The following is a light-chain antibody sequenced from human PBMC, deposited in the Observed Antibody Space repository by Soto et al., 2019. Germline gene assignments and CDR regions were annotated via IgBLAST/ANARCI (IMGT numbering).Light chain of an antibody. V-gene: IGKV3-11*01. CDR1: QSVSSY. J-gene: IGKJ1*01. CDR3: QQRSNWSWT. CDR2: DAS. Sequence: ELVLTQSPATLSLSPGERATLSCRASQSVSSYLAWYQQKPGQAPRLLIYDASNRATGIPARFSGSGSGTELTLTISSLEPEDFAVYYCQQRSNWSWTFGQGTKVDIX.